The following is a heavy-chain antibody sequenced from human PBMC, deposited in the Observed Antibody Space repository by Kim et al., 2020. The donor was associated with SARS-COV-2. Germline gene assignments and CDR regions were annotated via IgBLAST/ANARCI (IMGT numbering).Heavy chain of an antibody. V-gene: IGHV7-4-1*02. CDR1: GYTFTSYA. Sequence: ASVKVSCKASGYTFTSYAMNWVRQAPGQGLEWLGWINTNTGNPTYAQGFTGRFAFSLDTSVSTAYLQLSSLKAEDTAVYYCARGRKKPRVGATDYFGYWGQGTLVSVSS. D-gene: IGHD1-26*01. J-gene: IGHJ4*02. CDR3: ARGRKKPRVGATDYFGY. CDR2: INTNTGNP.